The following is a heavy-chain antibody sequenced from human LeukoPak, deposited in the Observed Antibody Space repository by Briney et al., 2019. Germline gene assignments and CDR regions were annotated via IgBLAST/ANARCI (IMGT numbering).Heavy chain of an antibody. CDR3: ARHGRWDSGTCSFDY. Sequence: SETLSLTCTVSGGSISSYYWSWIRQPPGKGLEWIGYIYYSGSTSYNPSLKSRVTISVDTSKNHFSLKLTSVTAADTAVYYCARHGRWDSGTCSFDYWGQGTLITVSS. CDR1: GGSISSYY. CDR2: IYYSGST. V-gene: IGHV4-59*08. J-gene: IGHJ4*02. D-gene: IGHD2-15*01.